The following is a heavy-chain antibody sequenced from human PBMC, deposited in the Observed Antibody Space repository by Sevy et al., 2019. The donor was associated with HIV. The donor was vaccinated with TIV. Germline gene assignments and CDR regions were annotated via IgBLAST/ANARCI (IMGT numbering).Heavy chain of an antibody. CDR2: INPNSGGT. V-gene: IGHV1-2*04. Sequence: ASVKVSCKASGYTFTGYYMHWVRQAPGQGLEWMGWINPNSGGTNYAQKFQGWVTMTRETSISTAYMELSRLRSDDTAVYYCAREIWFGAKRGSFDYWGQGTLVTVSS. CDR1: GYTFTGYY. D-gene: IGHD3-10*01. CDR3: AREIWFGAKRGSFDY. J-gene: IGHJ4*02.